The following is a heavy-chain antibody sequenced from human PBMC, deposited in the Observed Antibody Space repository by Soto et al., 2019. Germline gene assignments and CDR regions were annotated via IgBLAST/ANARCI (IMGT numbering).Heavy chain of an antibody. CDR1: GDSVSSNSAA. D-gene: IGHD6-19*01. CDR2: TYYRSKWNK. Sequence: PSQTLPLTCAISGDSVSSNSAARNWIRQSPSRGLEWLGRTYYRSKWNKDYAVSVKSRITIYPDTSKNQFSLHMKSVTPEDTAVYYCAREGHSSGLFDGMDVWGQGTTVTVSS. CDR3: AREGHSSGLFDGMDV. J-gene: IGHJ6*02. V-gene: IGHV6-1*01.